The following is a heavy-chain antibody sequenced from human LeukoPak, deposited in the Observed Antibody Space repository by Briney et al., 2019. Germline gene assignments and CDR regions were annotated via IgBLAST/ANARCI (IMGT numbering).Heavy chain of an antibody. J-gene: IGHJ6*03. V-gene: IGHV3-48*01. Sequence: HAGGSLRLSCAASGFTFSSYSMNWVRQAPGKGLEWVSYISSSSSTIYYADSVKGRFTISRDNAKNSLYLQMNSLRAEDTAVYYCAKDPGGYCSGGSCYSRYYYYYMDVWGKGTTVTISS. D-gene: IGHD2-15*01. CDR2: ISSSSSTI. CDR3: AKDPGGYCSGGSCYSRYYYYYMDV. CDR1: GFTFSSYS.